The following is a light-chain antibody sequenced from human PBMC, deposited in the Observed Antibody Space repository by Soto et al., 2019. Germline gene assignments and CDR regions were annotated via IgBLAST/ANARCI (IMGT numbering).Light chain of an antibody. CDR2: EVR. Sequence: QSVLTQPASVSGSLGQSITLSCTGTSSDIGGYSYVSWYQQSPGKAPKLIIFEVRDRPLGVSDRFSGSKSGNTASLTISGLRAEDEATYYCSSYRDTYTLLIFGGGTKVTVL. V-gene: IGLV2-14*01. CDR1: SSDIGGYSY. CDR3: SSYRDTYTLLI. J-gene: IGLJ2*01.